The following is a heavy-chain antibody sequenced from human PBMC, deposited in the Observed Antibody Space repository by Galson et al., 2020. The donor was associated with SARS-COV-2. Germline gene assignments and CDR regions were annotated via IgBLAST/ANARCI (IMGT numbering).Heavy chain of an antibody. CDR3: ARAPRNYYDSSGYYHIRSYFDY. Sequence: GESLKISCAGSGFSFNDHAMHWVRQAPGKGLEWVAVISYDGSDKEYADSVKGRFSISRDNSKNTLYLQMNSLRAEDTAVYYCARAPRNYYDSSGYYHIRSYFDYWGQGTLVTVSS. J-gene: IGHJ4*02. V-gene: IGHV3-30*01. CDR1: GFSFNDHA. D-gene: IGHD3-22*01. CDR2: ISYDGSDK.